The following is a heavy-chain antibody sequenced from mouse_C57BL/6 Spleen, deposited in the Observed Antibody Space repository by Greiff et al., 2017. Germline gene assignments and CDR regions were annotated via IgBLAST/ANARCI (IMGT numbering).Heavy chain of an antibody. J-gene: IGHJ2*01. V-gene: IGHV3-6*01. Sequence: ESGPGLVKPSQSLSLTCSVTGYSITGGYYWNWIRQFPGNKLEWMGYISYDGSNNYKPSLKNRSSITRDTSKNQFFLKLNAVTTEDTATYYCARWILNWGFDYRGQGTTLTVSS. CDR3: ARWILNWGFDY. D-gene: IGHD4-1*01. CDR2: ISYDGSN. CDR1: GYSITGGYY.